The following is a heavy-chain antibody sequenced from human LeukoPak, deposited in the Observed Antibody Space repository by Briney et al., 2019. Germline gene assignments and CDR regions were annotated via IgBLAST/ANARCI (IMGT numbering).Heavy chain of an antibody. CDR1: GFTFSSYA. D-gene: IGHD1-20*01. Sequence: PGGSLRLSCAASGFTFSSYAMSWVRQAPGKGLEWVSAISGSGGSTYYADSVKGRFTFSRDSSKNTLYLQMTSLRGEDTAVFYCARVNRLTGTHYYCMDVWGKGTTVTVSS. J-gene: IGHJ6*03. CDR3: ARVNRLTGTHYYCMDV. V-gene: IGHV3-23*01. CDR2: ISGSGGST.